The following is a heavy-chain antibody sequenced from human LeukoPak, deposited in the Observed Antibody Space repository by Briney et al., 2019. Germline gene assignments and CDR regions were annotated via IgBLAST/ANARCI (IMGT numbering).Heavy chain of an antibody. D-gene: IGHD3-22*01. CDR1: DDSLNNYY. V-gene: IGHV4-59*12. CDR2: IYYSGHT. CDR3: ASRYYYDSREDY. J-gene: IGHJ4*02. Sequence: SETLSLTCTVFDDSLNNYYWNWIRQPPGKGLEWIGYIYYSGHTNYNPSLNSRVAISIDTSKNQFSLKLSSVTAADTAVYYCASRYYYDSREDYWGQGTLVTVSS.